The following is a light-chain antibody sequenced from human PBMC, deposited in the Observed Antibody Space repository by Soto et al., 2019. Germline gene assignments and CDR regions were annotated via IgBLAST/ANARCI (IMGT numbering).Light chain of an antibody. CDR2: GAS. CDR3: QQYNNWPRT. V-gene: IGKV3-15*01. J-gene: IGKJ5*01. CDR1: QSVGTN. Sequence: EILVTQSPVTLSMSPGERVILSCRTSQSVGTNLAWYQQNPGQAPRLLIYGASTRATGIPARFSGSGSGTYFTLTISSLQSEDFAVYYCQQYNNWPRTFGQGTRLEIK.